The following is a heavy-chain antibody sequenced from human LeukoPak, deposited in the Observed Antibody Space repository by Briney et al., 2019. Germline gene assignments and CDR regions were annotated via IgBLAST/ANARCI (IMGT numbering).Heavy chain of an antibody. CDR3: ARDFLYSSSGA. CDR1: GFTVSSNY. D-gene: IGHD6-6*01. CDR2: IYSGGST. Sequence: GGSPRLSCAASGFTVSSNYMSWVRQAPGKGLEWVSVIYSGGSTYYADSVKGRFTISRDNSKNTLYLQMNSLRAEDTAVYYCARDFLYSSSGAWGQGTLVTVSS. V-gene: IGHV3-66*02. J-gene: IGHJ5*02.